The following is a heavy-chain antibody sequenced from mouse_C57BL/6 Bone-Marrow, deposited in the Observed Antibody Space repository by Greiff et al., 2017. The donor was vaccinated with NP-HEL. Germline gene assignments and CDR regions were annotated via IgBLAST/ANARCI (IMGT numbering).Heavy chain of an antibody. CDR1: GFTFSSYA. Sequence: EVKLVESGGGLVKPGGSLKLSCAASGFTFSSYAMSWVRQTPEKRLEWVATISDGGSYTYYPDNVQGRFTISRDNAKNNLYLQMSHLKSEDTAMYYCARESPTIVTTPFADWGQGTLVTVSA. V-gene: IGHV5-4*01. CDR3: ARESPTIVTTPFAD. D-gene: IGHD2-5*01. J-gene: IGHJ3*01. CDR2: ISDGGSYT.